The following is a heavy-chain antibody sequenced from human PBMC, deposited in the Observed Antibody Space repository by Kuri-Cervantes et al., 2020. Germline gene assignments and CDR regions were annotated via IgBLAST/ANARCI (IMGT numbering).Heavy chain of an antibody. Sequence: SVKVSCKASGGTFSSYTISWVRQAPGQGLEWMGRIIPILGIANYAQKFQGRVTITADKSTSTAYMELSSLRSEDTAVYYCARDLWFGDAFDIWGQGTMVTVSS. CDR3: ARDLWFGDAFDI. CDR1: GGTFSSYT. D-gene: IGHD3-10*01. CDR2: IIPILGIA. V-gene: IGHV1-69*04. J-gene: IGHJ3*02.